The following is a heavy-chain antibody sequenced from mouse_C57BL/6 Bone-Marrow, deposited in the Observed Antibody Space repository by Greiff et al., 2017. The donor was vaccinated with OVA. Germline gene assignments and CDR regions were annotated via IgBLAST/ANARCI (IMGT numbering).Heavy chain of an antibody. D-gene: IGHD1-1*01. CDR2: INPSSGYT. V-gene: IGHV1-4*01. Sequence: VQGVESGAELARPGASVKMSCKASGYTFTSYTMHWVKQRPGQGLEWIGYINPSSGYTKYNQKFKDKATLTADKSSSTAYMQLSSLTSEDSAVYYCARTPAFTTVVARDYYYAMDYWGQGTSVTVSS. J-gene: IGHJ4*01. CDR1: GYTFTSYT. CDR3: ARTPAFTTVVARDYYYAMDY.